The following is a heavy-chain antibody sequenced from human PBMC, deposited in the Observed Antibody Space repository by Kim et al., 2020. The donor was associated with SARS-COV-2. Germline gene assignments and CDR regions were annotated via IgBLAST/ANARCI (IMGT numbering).Heavy chain of an antibody. V-gene: IGHV4-39*01. D-gene: IGHD6-19*01. Sequence: SETLSLTCTVSGGSISSGTYYWGWIRQPPGKGLEWIGSIYYSGSTYYNPSLKSRVTISVDTSKNQFSLKLSSVTAEDTAVYYCGYSSACYKGSPFDYWGQGTLVTVSS. J-gene: IGHJ4*02. CDR2: IYYSGST. CDR3: GYSSACYKGSPFDY. CDR1: GGSISSGTYY.